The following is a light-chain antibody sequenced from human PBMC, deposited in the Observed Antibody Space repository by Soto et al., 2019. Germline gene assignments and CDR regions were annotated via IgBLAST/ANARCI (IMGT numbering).Light chain of an antibody. V-gene: IGKV1-5*01. CDR1: QTISSW. J-gene: IGKJ5*01. CDR3: HSRA. Sequence: DIQMTQSPSTLSGSVGDRVTITCRASQTISSWLAWYQQKPGKAPKLLIYDASTLESGVPSRFSGSGSETESTLTISRLQPDDFATYFCHSRAFGQGTRLEIK. CDR2: DAS.